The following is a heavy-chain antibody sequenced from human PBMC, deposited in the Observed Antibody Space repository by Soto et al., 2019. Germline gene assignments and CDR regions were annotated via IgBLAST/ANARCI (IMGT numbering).Heavy chain of an antibody. J-gene: IGHJ5*02. CDR3: ARRGAVLVATINWFYP. Sequence: QLQLQESGPGLVKPSETLSLTCTVSGGSISSSSYYWGWIRQPPGKGLEWIGSIYYSGSTYYNPSLKSRVTISVDTSKNQFSLKLSSVTAADTAVYYCARRGAVLVATINWFYPWGQGTLVTVSS. V-gene: IGHV4-39*01. D-gene: IGHD5-12*01. CDR1: GGSISSSSYY. CDR2: IYYSGST.